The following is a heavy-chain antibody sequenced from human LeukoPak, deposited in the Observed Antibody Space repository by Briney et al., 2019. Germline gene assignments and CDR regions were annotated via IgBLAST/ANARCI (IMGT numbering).Heavy chain of an antibody. CDR3: ARDSSGRLRGWFDP. V-gene: IGHV3-30*04. J-gene: IGHJ5*02. Sequence: GRSLGLSCAASGFTFSSYAMHWVRQAPGKGLEWVAVISYDGSNKYYADSVKGRFTISRDNSKNTLYLQMNSLRAEDTAVYYCARDSSGRLRGWFDPWGQGTLVTVSS. D-gene: IGHD2-15*01. CDR1: GFTFSSYA. CDR2: ISYDGSNK.